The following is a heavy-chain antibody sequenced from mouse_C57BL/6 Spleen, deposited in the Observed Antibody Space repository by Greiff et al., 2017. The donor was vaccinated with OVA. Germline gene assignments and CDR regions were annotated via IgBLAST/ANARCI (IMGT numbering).Heavy chain of an antibody. D-gene: IGHD2-4*01. CDR3: ARGGAYDYDVNFDY. J-gene: IGHJ2*01. V-gene: IGHV5-17*01. Sequence: EVMLVESGGGLVKPGGSLKLSCAASGFTFSDYGMHWVRQAPEKGLVWVAYISSGSSTIYYADTVKGRFTISRDNAKNTLFLQMTSLGSEDTAMYYCARGGAYDYDVNFDYWGQGTTLTVSS. CDR2: ISSGSSTI. CDR1: GFTFSDYG.